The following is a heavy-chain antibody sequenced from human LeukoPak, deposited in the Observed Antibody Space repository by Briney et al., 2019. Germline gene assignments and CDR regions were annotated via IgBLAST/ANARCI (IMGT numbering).Heavy chain of an antibody. J-gene: IGHJ4*02. CDR1: GGSISSYY. D-gene: IGHD3-3*01. CDR3: ARHWADDFWSAIAFDY. Sequence: SETLSLTCTVSGGSISSYYWSWIRQPPGKGLEWIGYIYYSGSTNYNPSLKSRVTISVDTSKNQFSLKLSSVTAADTAVYYCARHWADDFWSAIAFDYWGQGTLVTVSS. V-gene: IGHV4-59*08. CDR2: IYYSGST.